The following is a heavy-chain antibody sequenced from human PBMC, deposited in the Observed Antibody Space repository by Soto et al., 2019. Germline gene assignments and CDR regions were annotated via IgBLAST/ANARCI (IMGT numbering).Heavy chain of an antibody. V-gene: IGHV4-30-2*03. CDR2: VYHRAST. CDR3: ARQAKGYYASGSDDYWFDP. CDR1: GASMTTGGFS. J-gene: IGHJ5*02. Sequence: PSETLSLTCAVSGASMTTGGFSWTWVRQPPGGGLEWIGHVYHRASTQYNPSLKGRVSISVDTSKSQFSLRLSSVTAADTAIYYCARQAKGYYASGSDDYWFDPWGQGTLVTVSS. D-gene: IGHD3-10*01.